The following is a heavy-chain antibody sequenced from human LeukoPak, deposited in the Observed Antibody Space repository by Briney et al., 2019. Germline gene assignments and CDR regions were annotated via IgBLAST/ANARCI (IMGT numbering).Heavy chain of an antibody. CDR3: ASHSHNWFDP. CDR2: INHSGST. CDR1: GGSFSGYY. V-gene: IGHV4-34*01. J-gene: IGHJ5*02. D-gene: IGHD4-11*01. Sequence: SETLSLTCAVYGGSFSGYYWSWIRQPPGKGLEWIGEINHSGSTNYNPSLKSRVTMSVDTSKNQFSLKLSSVTAADTAVYYCASHSHNWFDPWGQGTLVTVSS.